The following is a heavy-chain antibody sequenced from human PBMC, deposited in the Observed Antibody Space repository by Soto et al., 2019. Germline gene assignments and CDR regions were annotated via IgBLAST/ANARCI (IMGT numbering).Heavy chain of an antibody. Sequence: EVQLVESGGGLVQPGRSLRLSCTASGFTFGDYAMSWFRQAPGKGLEWVGFIRSKAYGGTTEYAASVKGRFTMSRDDTKSIANLQMNSLKTEDTAVYYCTRGESRAYSSGWYPVMAFDIWGQGTMVTVSS. CDR3: TRGESRAYSSGWYPVMAFDI. D-gene: IGHD6-19*01. V-gene: IGHV3-49*03. J-gene: IGHJ3*02. CDR1: GFTFGDYA. CDR2: IRSKAYGGTT.